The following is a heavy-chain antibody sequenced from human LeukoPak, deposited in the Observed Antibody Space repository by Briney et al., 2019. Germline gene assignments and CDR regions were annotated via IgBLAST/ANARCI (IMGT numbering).Heavy chain of an antibody. J-gene: IGHJ4*02. Sequence: GRSLRLSCAASGFTFSSYGMHWVRQAPGKGLAWVAVISYDGSNKYYADSVKGRFTISRDNSKNTLYLQMNSLRAEDTAVYYCAKHRQKVATKGPFDYWGQGTLVTVSS. CDR3: AKHRQKVATKGPFDY. D-gene: IGHD5-12*01. CDR1: GFTFSSYG. V-gene: IGHV3-30*18. CDR2: ISYDGSNK.